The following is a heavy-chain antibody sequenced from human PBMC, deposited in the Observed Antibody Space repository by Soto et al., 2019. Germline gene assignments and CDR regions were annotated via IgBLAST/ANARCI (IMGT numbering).Heavy chain of an antibody. D-gene: IGHD2-2*02. V-gene: IGHV3-23*01. CDR3: AKDRGIISYCSSTSCYIDFQH. J-gene: IGHJ1*01. CDR1: GFTFSSYA. CDR2: ISGSGGST. Sequence: GGSLRLSCAASGFTFSSYAMSWVRQAPGKGLEWVSAISGSGGSTYYADSVKGRFTISRDNSKNTLYLQMNSLRAEDTAVYYCAKDRGIISYCSSTSCYIDFQHWGQGTLVTVSS.